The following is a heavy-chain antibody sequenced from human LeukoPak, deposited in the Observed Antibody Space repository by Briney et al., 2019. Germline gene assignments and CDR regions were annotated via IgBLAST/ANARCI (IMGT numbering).Heavy chain of an antibody. CDR1: GYTFTRYY. V-gene: IGHV1-2*02. Sequence: ASVKVSCKASGYTFTRYYMHWVRQAPGQGLEWMGWINPNSGGKNYAQNVQGRVTMTRDTSISKAYMELRRLSPADTAVSYCARAADYYDSSGYYAGYFDYWGHGTLVTVSS. CDR2: INPNSGGK. D-gene: IGHD3-22*01. CDR3: ARAADYYDSSGYYAGYFDY. J-gene: IGHJ4*01.